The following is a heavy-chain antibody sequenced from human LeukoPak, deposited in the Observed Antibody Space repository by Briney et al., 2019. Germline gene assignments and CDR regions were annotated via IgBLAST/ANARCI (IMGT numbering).Heavy chain of an antibody. Sequence: GGSLRLSCAASGFTFSSYWMSWVRQAPGKGLEWVANIKQDGSEKYYVDSVKGRFTISRDNAKNSLYLQMNSLRAEDTAVYFCARMFDCTTTSCAFYFDYWGQGTLVTVSS. V-gene: IGHV3-7*01. J-gene: IGHJ4*02. D-gene: IGHD2-2*01. CDR1: GFTFSSYW. CDR2: IKQDGSEK. CDR3: ARMFDCTTTSCAFYFDY.